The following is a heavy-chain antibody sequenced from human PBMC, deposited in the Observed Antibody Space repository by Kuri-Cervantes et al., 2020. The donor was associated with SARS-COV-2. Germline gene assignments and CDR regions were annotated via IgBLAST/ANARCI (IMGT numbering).Heavy chain of an antibody. D-gene: IGHD5-24*01. CDR1: GGSVSSGSYY. V-gene: IGHV4-61*01. Sequence: GSLRLSCTVSGGSVSSGSYYWSWIRQPPGKGLEWIGYIYYSGSTNYNPSLKSRVTISVDTSKNQFSLKLSSVTAAGTAVYYCARDLGSGRWLQPPNAFDIWGQGTMVTVSS. J-gene: IGHJ3*02. CDR3: ARDLGSGRWLQPPNAFDI. CDR2: IYYSGST.